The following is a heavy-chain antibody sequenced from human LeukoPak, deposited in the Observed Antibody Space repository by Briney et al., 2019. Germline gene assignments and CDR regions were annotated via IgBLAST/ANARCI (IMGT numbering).Heavy chain of an antibody. J-gene: IGHJ3*02. CDR3: ARQSLDYYETLDAFDI. CDR1: EYTFTDYY. Sequence: ASVKVSRKASEYTFTDYYIHWMRQAPGQGLEWMGWINCKSGATSYAQKFRGRVTMTKDRPIRTAYMELSRLKSDDTAVYYCARQSLDYYETLDAFDIWGQGTVVTVSS. D-gene: IGHD3-22*01. V-gene: IGHV1-2*02. CDR2: INCKSGAT.